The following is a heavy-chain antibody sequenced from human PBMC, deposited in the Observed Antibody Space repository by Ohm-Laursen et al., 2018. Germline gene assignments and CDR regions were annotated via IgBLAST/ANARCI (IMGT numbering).Heavy chain of an antibody. CDR3: ARAYQLLTNNWFDP. CDR2: IIPILGIA. V-gene: IGHV1-69*04. Sequence: SSVKVSCKASGGTFSSYAISWVRQAPRQGLEWMGRIIPILGIANYAQKFQGRVTITADKSTSTAYMELSSLRSEDTAVYYCARAYQLLTNNWFDPWGQGTLVTVSS. D-gene: IGHD2-2*01. CDR1: GGTFSSYA. J-gene: IGHJ5*02.